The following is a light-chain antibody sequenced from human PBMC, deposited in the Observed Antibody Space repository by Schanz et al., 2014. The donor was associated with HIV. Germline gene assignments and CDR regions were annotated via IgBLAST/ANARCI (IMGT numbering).Light chain of an antibody. V-gene: IGKV3-15*01. Sequence: EIVLTQSPGTLSVSPGERATLSCRASQRVSSYYLAWYQQKPGQAPRLLIYGASTRATGIPVRFSGSGSETQFTLTISSLQSEDFAVYYCQQYNDWPLTFGGGTKVEIK. CDR2: GAS. CDR3: QQYNDWPLT. CDR1: QRVSSY. J-gene: IGKJ4*01.